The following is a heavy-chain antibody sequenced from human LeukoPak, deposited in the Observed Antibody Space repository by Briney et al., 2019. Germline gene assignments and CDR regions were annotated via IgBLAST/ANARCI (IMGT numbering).Heavy chain of an antibody. V-gene: IGHV3-7*03. CDR3: ARDIKAYYDILTGYYNY. J-gene: IGHJ4*02. Sequence: GGSLRLSCAASGFTFSTYWMNWVRQAPGKGLERVANIKQDGSEKYYVDSVKGRFTISRDNAKNSLYLQMNSLRAEDAAVYYCARDIKAYYDILTGYYNYWGQGTLVTVSS. CDR1: GFTFSTYW. CDR2: IKQDGSEK. D-gene: IGHD3-9*01.